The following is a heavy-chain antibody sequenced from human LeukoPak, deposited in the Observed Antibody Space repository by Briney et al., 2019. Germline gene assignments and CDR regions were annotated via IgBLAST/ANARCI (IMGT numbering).Heavy chain of an antibody. CDR2: SHYSGSI. Sequence: PSETLSLTCTVSGGSISTYYWSWIRQPPGKGLEWIGYSHYSGSISNNPSLKSRVTISVDTSKNQFSLKLSSVTAADTAVYYCARAPVVYYFDYWGQGTLVTVSS. D-gene: IGHD2-8*02. CDR1: GGSISTYY. J-gene: IGHJ4*02. V-gene: IGHV4-59*01. CDR3: ARAPVVYYFDY.